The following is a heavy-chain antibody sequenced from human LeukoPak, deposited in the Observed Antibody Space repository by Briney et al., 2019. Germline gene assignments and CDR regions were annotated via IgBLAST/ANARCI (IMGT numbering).Heavy chain of an antibody. CDR2: ISYDGSNK. Sequence: GRSLRLSCAASGFTFSSYAMHWVRQAPGKGLEWVAVISYDGSNKYYADSVKGRFTISRDNSKNTLYLQMSSLRAEDTAVYYCARVLGTFDYWGQGTLVTVSS. V-gene: IGHV3-30*04. CDR3: ARVLGTFDY. CDR1: GFTFSSYA. J-gene: IGHJ4*02.